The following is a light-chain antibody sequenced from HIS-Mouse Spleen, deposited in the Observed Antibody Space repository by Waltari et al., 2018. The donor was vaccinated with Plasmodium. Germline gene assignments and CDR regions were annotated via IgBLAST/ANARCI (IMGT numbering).Light chain of an antibody. CDR1: QGISSY. J-gene: IGKJ4*01. CDR3: QQYYSYPLT. V-gene: IGKV1-8*01. Sequence: AIRMTQSPSSLSASKGDRVPITCRESQGISSYLSWYQQKPGKDPKLLIYAASTLQSGGPSRFSGSGSGTDFTLTISCLQSEDFATYYCQQYYSYPLTFGGGTKVEIK. CDR2: AAS.